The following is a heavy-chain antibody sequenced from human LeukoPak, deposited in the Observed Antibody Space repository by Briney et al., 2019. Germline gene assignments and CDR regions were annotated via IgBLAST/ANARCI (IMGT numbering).Heavy chain of an antibody. Sequence: SETLSLTCTVSGGSISSYYWSWIRQAPGKGLEWIGYIYYSGSTNYNPSLKCRATISVDTSKNPFPPKPSSVTAAGTAVYYFARVGNCSSTSCYGLPFDHWGQGTLLTVSS. CDR1: GGSISSYY. J-gene: IGHJ4*02. CDR3: ARVGNCSSTSCYGLPFDH. D-gene: IGHD2-2*01. V-gene: IGHV4-59*01. CDR2: IYYSGST.